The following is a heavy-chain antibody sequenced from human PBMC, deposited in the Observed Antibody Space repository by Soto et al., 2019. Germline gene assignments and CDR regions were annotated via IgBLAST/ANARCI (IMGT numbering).Heavy chain of an antibody. J-gene: IGHJ4*02. CDR3: ARDRDAYCSKGVCSGPYFDY. V-gene: IGHV3-48*02. D-gene: IGHD2-8*01. Sequence: GGSLRLSCAVSGFTFSNYSINWVRHAPGKGLEWLSYISNNSSVKYYADSVKGRFTISRDNAKSSLYLQMNSLRDDDTAVYYCARDRDAYCSKGVCSGPYFDYWGRGTLVTVSS. CDR2: ISNNSSVK. CDR1: GFTFSNYS.